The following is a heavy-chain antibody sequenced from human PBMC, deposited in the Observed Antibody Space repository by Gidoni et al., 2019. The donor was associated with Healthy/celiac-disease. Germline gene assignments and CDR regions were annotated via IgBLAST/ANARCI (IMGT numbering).Heavy chain of an antibody. J-gene: IGHJ5*02. D-gene: IGHD4-17*01. CDR3: AHNYGDLNWFDP. V-gene: IGHV2-5*02. CDR2: IYWDDDK. CDR1: GIALSTSGVG. Sequence: QITLKESGPTLVKPTQPLTLTCTVSGIALSTSGVGVGRIRQPPGKALEWLALIYWDDDKRYSPSLKSRLTITKDTPKNQVVLTMTHMDPVDTATYYCAHNYGDLNWFDPWGQGTLVTVSS.